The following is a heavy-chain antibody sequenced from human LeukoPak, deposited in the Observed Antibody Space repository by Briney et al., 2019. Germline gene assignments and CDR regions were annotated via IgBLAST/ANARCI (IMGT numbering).Heavy chain of an antibody. CDR3: TRAGNHIAAAGLDY. V-gene: IGHV3-30-3*01. Sequence: PGRSLRLSCAASGFTFSSYAMHWVRQAPGKGLEWVAVISYDGSNKYYADSVKGRFTISRDNCKNTLYLQMNSLRAEDTAVYYCTRAGNHIAAAGLDYWGQGTLVTVSS. CDR1: GFTFSSYA. D-gene: IGHD6-13*01. J-gene: IGHJ4*02. CDR2: ISYDGSNK.